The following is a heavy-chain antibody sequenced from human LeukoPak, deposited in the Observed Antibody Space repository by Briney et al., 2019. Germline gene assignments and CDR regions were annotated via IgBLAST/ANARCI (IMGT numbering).Heavy chain of an antibody. CDR1: GGFFSGW. J-gene: IGHJ3*02. Sequence: PSETLSLTCAVYGGFFSGWWSWIRQPPGKGLEWIGEIHHSGGTKYNPSLRSLDTISVDTSKRQISLKMTSVTAADTAIYYCARHNGWAFDIWGQGTVVTVSS. CDR2: IHHSGGT. V-gene: IGHV4-34*01. D-gene: IGHD2-15*01. CDR3: ARHNGWAFDI.